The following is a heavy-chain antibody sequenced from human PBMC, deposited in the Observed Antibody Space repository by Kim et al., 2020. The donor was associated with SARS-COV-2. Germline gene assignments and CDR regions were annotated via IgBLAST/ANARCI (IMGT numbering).Heavy chain of an antibody. Sequence: GGSLRLSCAASGFTFSSYEMNWVRQAPGKGLEWVSYISSSGSTIYYADSVKGRFTISRDNAKNSLYLQMNSLRAEDTAVYYCARPSPYNSGSSEFDYWGQGTLVTVSS. D-gene: IGHD1-26*01. CDR3: ARPSPYNSGSSEFDY. J-gene: IGHJ4*02. V-gene: IGHV3-48*03. CDR2: ISSSGSTI. CDR1: GFTFSSYE.